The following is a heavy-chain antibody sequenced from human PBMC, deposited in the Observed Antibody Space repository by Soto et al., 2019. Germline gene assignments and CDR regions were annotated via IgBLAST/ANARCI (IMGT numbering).Heavy chain of an antibody. CDR1: GGSVSSGSYY. D-gene: IGHD3-22*01. Sequence: PSETLSLTCTVSGGSVSSGSYYWSWIRQPPGKGLEWIGYIYYSGSTNYNPSLKSRVTISVDTSQNQFSLMLTSVTAADTAVYYCARPRSSGYAGEFDYWGQGTLVTVSS. J-gene: IGHJ4*02. CDR2: IYYSGST. V-gene: IGHV4-61*01. CDR3: ARPRSSGYAGEFDY.